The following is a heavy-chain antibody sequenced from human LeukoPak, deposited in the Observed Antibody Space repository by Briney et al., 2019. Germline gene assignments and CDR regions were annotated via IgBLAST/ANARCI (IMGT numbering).Heavy chain of an antibody. D-gene: IGHD3-3*01. CDR2: ISGSGGST. CDR1: GFTFSSYA. CDR3: AKVPAEYAFWSGYDY. V-gene: IGHV3-23*01. J-gene: IGHJ4*02. Sequence: GGSLRLSRAASGFTFSSYAMSWVRQAPGKGLEWVSAISGSGGSTHYADSVKGRFTISRDNSKNTLYLQMNSLRAEDTAVYYCAKVPAEYAFWSGYDYWGQGTLVTVSS.